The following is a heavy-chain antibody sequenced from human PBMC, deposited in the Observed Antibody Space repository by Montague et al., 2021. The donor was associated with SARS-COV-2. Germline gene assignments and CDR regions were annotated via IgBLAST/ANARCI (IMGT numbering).Heavy chain of an antibody. D-gene: IGHD1-1*01. CDR2: NCYSGSN. CDR1: GGSISSGGCY. Sequence: TLSLTCTVSGGSISSGGCYWSCLRPHPGKGLEWSGYNCYSGSNYYNPSLKSRVTISVDTTKNQFSLKLSSVTAAAAAVYYCARDILQRSPTTTIGYYYYYCMDVWGQGTTVTVSS. J-gene: IGHJ6*02. V-gene: IGHV4-31*03. CDR3: ARDILQRSPTTTIGYYYYYCMDV.